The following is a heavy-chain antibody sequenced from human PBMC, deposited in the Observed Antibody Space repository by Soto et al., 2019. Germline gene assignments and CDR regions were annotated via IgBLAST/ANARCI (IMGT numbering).Heavy chain of an antibody. D-gene: IGHD1-7*01. V-gene: IGHV4-31*03. CDR1: GGSINSGGYY. Sequence: SETLSLTCTVSGGSINSGGYYWSWIRQHPGKGLEWIGYIYYSGSTYYNPSLKSRVSISADTSKNQFSLTLTFVTAADTAVYYCAREDWHFPHWGQGPQVTVSS. J-gene: IGHJ4*01. CDR3: AREDWHFPH. CDR2: IYYSGST.